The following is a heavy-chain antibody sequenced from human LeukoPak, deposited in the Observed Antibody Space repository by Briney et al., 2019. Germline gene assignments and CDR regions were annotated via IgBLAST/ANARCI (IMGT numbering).Heavy chain of an antibody. D-gene: IGHD1-26*01. J-gene: IGHJ6*02. CDR1: VDSISSSKW. Sequence: SGTLSLTCAVSVDSISSSKWWSWVRQAPGKGLEWIGEIHPGGSTNYNPSLKSRVTMSIDKSKNQFSLKMSSVTAADTAVYYCARSCDTTNYYGMDVWGQGTTVTVSS. CDR3: ARSCDTTNYYGMDV. V-gene: IGHV4-4*02. CDR2: IHPGGST.